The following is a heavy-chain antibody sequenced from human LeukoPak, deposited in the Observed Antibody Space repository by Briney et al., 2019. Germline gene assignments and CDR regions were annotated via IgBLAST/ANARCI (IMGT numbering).Heavy chain of an antibody. V-gene: IGHV3-30*18. CDR1: GFTFSSSD. Sequence: GGSLRLSCADPGFTFSSSDIHWVRQAPGKGLEWVAVISFVGSNTYTADSVKGRFTISRDNSKNTLYLQMNSLRAEDTGVYYCAKDRRGYCSSTSCYSPFDYWGQGTLVTVSS. D-gene: IGHD2-2*02. CDR3: AKDRRGYCSSTSCYSPFDY. J-gene: IGHJ4*02. CDR2: ISFVGSNT.